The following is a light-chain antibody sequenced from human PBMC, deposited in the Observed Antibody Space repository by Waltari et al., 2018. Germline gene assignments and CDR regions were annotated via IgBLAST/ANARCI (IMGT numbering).Light chain of an antibody. CDR1: QSINSY. CDR2: DAS. J-gene: IGKJ5*01. CDR3: QQRYNWPLT. V-gene: IGKV3-11*01. Sequence: EIVLTQSPATLSFSPGERATLSCRASQSINSYLAWYQQKPGQAPRLLIYDASNRATGVPARFSGSGSGSDFTLTISSLDPEDFAVYYCQQRYNWPLTFGQGTRLEIK.